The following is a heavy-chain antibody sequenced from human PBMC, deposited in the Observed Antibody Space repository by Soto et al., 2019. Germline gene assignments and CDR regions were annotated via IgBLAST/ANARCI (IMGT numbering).Heavy chain of an antibody. CDR1: SGSISSSNW. V-gene: IGHV4-4*02. J-gene: IGHJ4*02. D-gene: IGHD4-17*01. CDR2: IYHSGST. CDR3: ARLYGDYAGLGFDY. Sequence: QVQLQESGPGLVKPSGTLSLTCAVSSGSISSSNWWSWVRQPPGKGLEWIGEIYHSGSTNYNPSPKSRVTISVDKSKNQFSLKQSSVTAADTAVYYCARLYGDYAGLGFDYWGQGTLVTVSS.